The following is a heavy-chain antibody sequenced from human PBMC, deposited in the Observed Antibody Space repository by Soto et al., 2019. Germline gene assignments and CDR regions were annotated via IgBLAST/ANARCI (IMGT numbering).Heavy chain of an antibody. CDR1: GGSISSYY. D-gene: IGHD2-21*01. CDR2: IYYSGST. CDR3: ARVWGYYFDY. J-gene: IGHJ4*02. V-gene: IGHV4-59*01. Sequence: SEILSLTCTVSGGSISSYYWSWIRQPPGKGLEWIGYIYYSGSTNYNPSLKSRVTISVDTSKNQFSLKLSSVTAADPPVNYCARVWGYYFDYWGQGTLVTVSS.